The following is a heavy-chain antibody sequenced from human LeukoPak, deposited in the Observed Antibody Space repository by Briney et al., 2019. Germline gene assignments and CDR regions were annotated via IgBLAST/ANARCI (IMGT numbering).Heavy chain of an antibody. J-gene: IGHJ4*02. Sequence: GASVKVSCTASGYTFTNYYIHWVRQAPGQGLEWMGIINPTGDSTSYAQKFQARVTMTRDTSTNTVYMELSSLRSEDTAVYYCARGSREFDYWGQGTLVTVSS. CDR1: GYTFTNYY. CDR3: ARGSREFDY. CDR2: INPTGDST. V-gene: IGHV1-46*01.